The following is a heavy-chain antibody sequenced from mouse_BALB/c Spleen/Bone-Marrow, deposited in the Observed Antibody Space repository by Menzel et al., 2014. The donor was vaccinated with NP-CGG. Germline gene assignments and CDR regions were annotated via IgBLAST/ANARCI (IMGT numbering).Heavy chain of an antibody. CDR3: ARVARTTARFAY. D-gene: IGHD1-2*01. CDR1: AYSITSGYG. V-gene: IGHV3-1*02. Sequence: EVKVIESGPVLVKPSQSLSLTCTVTAYSITSGYGWHWIRQFPGNKLEWMGYIHYSGSTHYNPTLKSRISITRDTSKNQFFLQLNSVTTEDTATYYCARVARTTARFAYWGQGTLVTVSA. J-gene: IGHJ3*01. CDR2: IHYSGST.